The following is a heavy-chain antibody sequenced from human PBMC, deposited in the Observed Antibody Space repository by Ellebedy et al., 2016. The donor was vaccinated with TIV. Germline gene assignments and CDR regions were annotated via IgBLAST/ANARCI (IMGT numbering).Heavy chain of an antibody. J-gene: IGHJ4*02. V-gene: IGHV3-48*01. CDR3: AKDLGKGGGSVFDY. CDR2: ISSSSSVI. D-gene: IGHD6-19*01. CDR1: GFTFSSYS. Sequence: GESLKISXAASGFTFSSYSMNWVRQAPGKGLEWVSYISSSSSVIYYAGSVKGRFTISRDDSKNTLYLQMNSLRAEDTAVYYCAKDLGKGGGSVFDYWGQGALVTVSS.